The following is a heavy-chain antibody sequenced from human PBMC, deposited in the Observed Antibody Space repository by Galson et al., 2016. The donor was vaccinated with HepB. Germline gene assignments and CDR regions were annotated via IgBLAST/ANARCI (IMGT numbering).Heavy chain of an antibody. J-gene: IGHJ4*02. CDR2: VSSDESNK. CDR1: GFTFSAYA. V-gene: IGHV3-30*04. CDR3: ARTFYFDY. Sequence: SLRLSCAASGFTFSAYAMHWVRQAPGKGLEWVALVSSDESNKYYADSVRGRFTISRDNSRNTVYLQMNSLRAEDTAVYYCARTFYFDYWGQGTLVTVSS.